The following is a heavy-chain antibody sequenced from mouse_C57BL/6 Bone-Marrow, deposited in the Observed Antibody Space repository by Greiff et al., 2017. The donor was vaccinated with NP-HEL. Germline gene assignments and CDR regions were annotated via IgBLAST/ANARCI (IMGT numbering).Heavy chain of an antibody. Sequence: EVQLQQSGPELVKPGASVKMSCKASGYTFTDYNMHWVKQSHGKSLEWIGYINPNNGGTSYNQKFKGKATLTVNKSSSTAYMELRSLTSEDSAVYYCALYYDYSAWFAYWGQGTLVTVSA. CDR3: ALYYDYSAWFAY. J-gene: IGHJ3*01. D-gene: IGHD2-4*01. CDR2: INPNNGGT. V-gene: IGHV1-22*01. CDR1: GYTFTDYN.